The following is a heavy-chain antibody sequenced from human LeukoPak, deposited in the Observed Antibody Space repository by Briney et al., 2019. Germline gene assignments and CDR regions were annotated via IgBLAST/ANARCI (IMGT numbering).Heavy chain of an antibody. D-gene: IGHD3-10*01. V-gene: IGHV3-30*04. J-gene: IGHJ4*02. Sequence: PGRSLRLSCAASGFTFSSYAMHWVRQAPGKGLEWVAVILYDGSNKYYADSVKGRFTISRDNSKNTLYLQMNSLRAEDTAVYYCATVEVRGVIHWGQGTLVTVAS. CDR2: ILYDGSNK. CDR3: ATVEVRGVIH. CDR1: GFTFSSYA.